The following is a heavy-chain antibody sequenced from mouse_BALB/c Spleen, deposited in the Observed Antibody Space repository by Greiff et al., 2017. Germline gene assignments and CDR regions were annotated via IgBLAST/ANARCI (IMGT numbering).Heavy chain of an antibody. CDR1: GDSITSGY. V-gene: IGHV3-8*02. D-gene: IGHD1-1*01. Sequence: VQLKESGPSLVKPSQTLSLTCSVTGDSITSGYWNWIRKFPGNKLEYMGYISYSGSTYYNPSLKSRISITRDTSKNQYYLQLNSVTTEDTATYYCARSGFITPYAMDYWGQGTSVTVSS. CDR3: ARSGFITPYAMDY. CDR2: ISYSGST. J-gene: IGHJ4*01.